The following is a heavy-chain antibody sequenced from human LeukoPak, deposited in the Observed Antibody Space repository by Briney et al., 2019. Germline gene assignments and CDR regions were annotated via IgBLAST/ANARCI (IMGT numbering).Heavy chain of an antibody. CDR2: IKTDGSST. CDR3: GKDRTTMIVVVNLDH. CDR1: GFTFSSYW. D-gene: IGHD3-22*01. V-gene: IGHV3-74*01. Sequence: GGSLRLSCAASGFTFSSYWMHWVRQAPGKGPVWVSRIKTDGSSTSYADSVKGRFTISRNNSKNTLYLQMNSLRAEDTAVYYCGKDRTTMIVVVNLDHWGQGTLVTVSS. J-gene: IGHJ4*02.